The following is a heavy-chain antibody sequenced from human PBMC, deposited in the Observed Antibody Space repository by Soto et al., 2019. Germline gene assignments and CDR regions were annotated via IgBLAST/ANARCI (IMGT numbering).Heavy chain of an antibody. D-gene: IGHD1-7*01. V-gene: IGHV4-59*02. CDR1: GASVSSYY. CDR2: IYYIGAY. CDR3: ARTPETRDWLDP. J-gene: IGHJ5*02. Sequence: SETLSLTCRVSGASVSSYYWSWVRQPPGKGLEWIGYIYYIGAYNYNPSLKSRVTISVDTSKNQFSLKLTSVTAADTAVYYCARTPETRDWLDPWGQGTLVTVSS.